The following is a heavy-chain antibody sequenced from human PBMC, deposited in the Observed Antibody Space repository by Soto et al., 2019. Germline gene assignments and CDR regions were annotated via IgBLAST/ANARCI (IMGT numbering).Heavy chain of an antibody. D-gene: IGHD2-21*02. CDR3: ARAGVTPDFFDY. CDR1: GFSVRTNY. Sequence: LRLSCAASGFSVRTNYMSWVRQSPGKGLEWVSVFESGGSIYYADSVKGRFIISRDYAKNTVYLQMNSLRAEDTAVYYCARAGVTPDFFDYWGQGTLVTVSS. V-gene: IGHV3-53*01. J-gene: IGHJ4*02. CDR2: FESGGSI.